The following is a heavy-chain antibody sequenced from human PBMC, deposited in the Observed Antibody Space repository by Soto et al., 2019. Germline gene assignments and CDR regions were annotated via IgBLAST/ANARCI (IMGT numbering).Heavy chain of an antibody. V-gene: IGHV2-5*02. J-gene: IGHJ5*02. Sequence: QITLKESGPTLVKPTQTLTLTCTFSGFSLSTSGVGVGWIRQPPGKALEWLALIYWDDDKRYSPSLKSRLTITKDTTKNRVVLTMTNMDPVDTATYYCAHRLGSEVVAAQNGFDLWGQGTLVTVSS. CDR3: AHRLGSEVVAAQNGFDL. D-gene: IGHD2-15*01. CDR1: GFSLSTSGVG. CDR2: IYWDDDK.